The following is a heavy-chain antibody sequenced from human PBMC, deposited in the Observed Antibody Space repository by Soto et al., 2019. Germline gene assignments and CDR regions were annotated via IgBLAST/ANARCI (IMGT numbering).Heavy chain of an antibody. V-gene: IGHV3-23*01. Sequence: EVQLLESGGGLVQPGESLRLSCAASGFTFSSYAMSWVRQAPGKGLEWVSVISGSDDSTYYAGSVKGRFTISRDNSKNTLYLQMSSLIAEDRAVYYCAKRSSSSTFDFWGQGTLVTVSS. J-gene: IGHJ4*02. CDR3: AKRSSSSTFDF. CDR2: ISGSDDST. CDR1: GFTFSSYA. D-gene: IGHD6-6*01.